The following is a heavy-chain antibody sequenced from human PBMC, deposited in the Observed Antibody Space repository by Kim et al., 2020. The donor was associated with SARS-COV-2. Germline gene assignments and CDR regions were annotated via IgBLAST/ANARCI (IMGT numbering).Heavy chain of an antibody. Sequence: YSPYFQGQVTISADKSISTAYLQWSSLKASDTAMYYCARSYCGGDCYFDYWGQGTLVTVSS. CDR3: ARSYCGGDCYFDY. J-gene: IGHJ4*02. D-gene: IGHD2-21*02. V-gene: IGHV5-51*01.